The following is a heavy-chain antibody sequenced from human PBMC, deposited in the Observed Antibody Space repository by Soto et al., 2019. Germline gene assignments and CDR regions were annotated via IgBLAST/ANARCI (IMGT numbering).Heavy chain of an antibody. J-gene: IGHJ6*03. D-gene: IGHD4-4*01. CDR3: ARVYDYSNYYYYYYNMDV. Sequence: EVQLVESGGGLVQPGGSLRLSCAASGFTFSSYSMNWVRQAPGKGLEWVSYISSSSSTIYYADSVKGRFTISRDNAKNSLYLQMNSLRAEDTVVYYCARVYDYSNYYYYYYNMDVWGKGTTVTVSS. CDR2: ISSSSSTI. V-gene: IGHV3-48*01. CDR1: GFTFSSYS.